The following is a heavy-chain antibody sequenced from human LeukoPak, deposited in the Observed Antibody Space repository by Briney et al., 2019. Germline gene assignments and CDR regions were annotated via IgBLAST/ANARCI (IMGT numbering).Heavy chain of an antibody. J-gene: IGHJ4*02. V-gene: IGHV3-23*01. CDR2: ISGSGGST. CDR3: AKTDDVIY. D-gene: IGHD2-21*02. CDR1: GFTFSNYA. Sequence: GGSLRLSCAASGFTFSNYAMSWVRQAPGKGLEWVSGISGSGGSTFYADSVKGRYTISRDNSKNTLYLQMNSLRVEDTAVYYCAKTDDVIYWGQGTLVTVSS.